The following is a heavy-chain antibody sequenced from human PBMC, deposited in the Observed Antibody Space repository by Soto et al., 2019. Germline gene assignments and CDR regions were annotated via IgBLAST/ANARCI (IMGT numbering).Heavy chain of an antibody. J-gene: IGHJ4*02. Sequence: QVQLQESGPGLVKPSQTLSLTCTVSGGSTSSGDYYWSWVRQPPGKGLEWIGYIYYSGYTDYNPSLESRVSLSVDTSKNQFSLRLGSVTAADTAVYFCARALRVWGTYRYLSEFDYWGQGTLVTGSS. CDR3: ARALRVWGTYRYLSEFDY. CDR1: GGSTSSGDYY. CDR2: IYYSGYT. V-gene: IGHV4-30-4*01. D-gene: IGHD3-16*02.